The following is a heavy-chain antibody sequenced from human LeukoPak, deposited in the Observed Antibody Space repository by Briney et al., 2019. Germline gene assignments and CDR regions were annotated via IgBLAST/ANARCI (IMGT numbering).Heavy chain of an antibody. CDR3: ARDTAGTGSSWPVDY. V-gene: IGHV3-23*01. CDR2: ISRSGEST. J-gene: IGHJ4*02. CDR1: GFTFSGFA. D-gene: IGHD6-13*01. Sequence: GGTLRLSCAASGFTFSGFAMSWIRQAPGKGLEWVSSISRSGESTFYADSVRGRFTISRDNAKNSLYLQMNSLRAEDTAVYYCARDTAGTGSSWPVDYWGQGTLVTVSS.